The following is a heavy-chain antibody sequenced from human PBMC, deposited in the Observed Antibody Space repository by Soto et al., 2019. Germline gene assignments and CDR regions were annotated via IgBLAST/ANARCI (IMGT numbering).Heavy chain of an antibody. V-gene: IGHV3-33*01. CDR3: ARALDRVGATHFDY. CDR2: IWYDGSNK. J-gene: IGHJ4*02. D-gene: IGHD1-26*01. CDR1: GFTFSSYG. Sequence: QVQLVESGGGVVQPGRSLRLSCAASGFTFSSYGMHWVRQAPGKGLEWVAVIWYDGSNKYYADSVKGRFTISRDNSKNTLYLQMNSLRAEDTAVYYCARALDRVGATHFDYWGQGTLVTVSS.